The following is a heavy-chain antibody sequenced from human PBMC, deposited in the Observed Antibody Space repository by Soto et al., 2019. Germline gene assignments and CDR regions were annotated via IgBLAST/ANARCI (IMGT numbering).Heavy chain of an antibody. CDR1: GFTFSRYA. J-gene: IGHJ4*02. Sequence: GGSLRLSCAASGFTFSRYAMTWVRQAPGKGLEWVSAVTGSGSHTYYADSVKGRFTISRDNSKNTLYLQMNSLRAEDTAVYYCWFLEWFPFALWGQGTLVTVSS. CDR2: VTGSGSHT. D-gene: IGHD3-3*01. V-gene: IGHV3-23*01. CDR3: WFLEWFPFAL.